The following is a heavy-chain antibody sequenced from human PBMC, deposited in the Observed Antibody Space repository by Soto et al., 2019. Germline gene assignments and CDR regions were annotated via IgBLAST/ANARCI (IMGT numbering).Heavy chain of an antibody. CDR1: GFTFTDAW. J-gene: IGHJ3*02. Sequence: EVQLVESGGDLVKPGGYLRLSCAASGFTFTDAWMIWVRQAPGKGLEWVGRIKSNTAGGTTEYAAPVKGRFTVSRDDSRNTLHLRMDSLRPEDTGVYYFSDCSGRGISGCYGLIAICGQGTLVTVSS. CDR2: IKSNTAGGTT. CDR3: SDCSGRGISGCYGLIAI. D-gene: IGHD1-20*01. V-gene: IGHV3-15*01.